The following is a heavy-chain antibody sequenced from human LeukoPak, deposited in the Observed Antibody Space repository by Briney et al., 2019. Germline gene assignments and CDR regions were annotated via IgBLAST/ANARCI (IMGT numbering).Heavy chain of an antibody. CDR3: ARDVEGGTFDI. CDR1: RFTFSSYA. CDR2: ISYDGSNK. V-gene: IGHV3-30-3*01. J-gene: IGHJ3*02. D-gene: IGHD3-16*01. Sequence: GRSLRLSCAASRFTFSSYAMHWVRQAPGKGLEWVAVISYDGSNKYYADSVKGRFTISRDNSKNTLYLQMNSLRAEDTAVYYCARDVEGGTFDIWGQGTTVTVSS.